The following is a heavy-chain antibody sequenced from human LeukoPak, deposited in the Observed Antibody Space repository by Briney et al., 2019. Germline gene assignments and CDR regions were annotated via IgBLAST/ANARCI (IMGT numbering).Heavy chain of an antibody. J-gene: IGHJ4*02. CDR2: IYYSGST. V-gene: IGHV4-30-4*01. D-gene: IGHD6-13*01. Sequence: IYYSGSTYYNPSLKSRVTISVDTSKNQFSLKLSSVTAADTAVYYCARGTRSLIAAAGTEDYWGQGTLVTVSS. CDR3: ARGTRSLIAAAGTEDY.